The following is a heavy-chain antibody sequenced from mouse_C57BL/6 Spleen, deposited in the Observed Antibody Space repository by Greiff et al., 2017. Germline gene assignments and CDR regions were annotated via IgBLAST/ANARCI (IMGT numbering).Heavy chain of an antibody. CDR1: GYSITSGYY. CDR2: ISYDGSN. CDR3: AREDYYDYSFAY. V-gene: IGHV3-6*01. J-gene: IGHJ3*01. D-gene: IGHD2-4*01. Sequence: EVQLQESGPGLVKPSQSLSLTCSVTGYSITSGYYWNWIRQFPGNKLEWMGYISYDGSNNYNPSLKNRISITRDTSKNQFFLKLNSVTTEDTATYYCAREDYYDYSFAYWGQGTLVTVSA.